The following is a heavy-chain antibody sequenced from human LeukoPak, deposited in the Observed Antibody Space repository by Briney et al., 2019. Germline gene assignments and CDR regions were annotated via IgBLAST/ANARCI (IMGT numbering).Heavy chain of an antibody. CDR2: IYSGGST. Sequence: GGSLRLSCAASGFTVSSNYMSWVRQAPGKGLEWVSVIYSGGSTYYADSEKGRFTISRDNSKNTLYLQMNSLRAEDTAVYYCARGMQQQGYFDYWGQGTLVTVSS. CDR3: ARGMQQQGYFDY. J-gene: IGHJ4*02. D-gene: IGHD6-13*01. CDR1: GFTVSSNY. V-gene: IGHV3-66*01.